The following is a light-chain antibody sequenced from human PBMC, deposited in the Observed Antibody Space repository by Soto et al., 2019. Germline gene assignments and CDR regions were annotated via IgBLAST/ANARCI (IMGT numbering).Light chain of an antibody. V-gene: IGKV1-5*01. CDR2: DAS. CDR3: QQYNSS. J-gene: IGKJ5*01. Sequence: DIQMTQSPSPLSASVGDRLTITCRASQSISSWLAWYQQKPGKAPKLLIYDASSLESGVPSRFSGSGSGTEFTLTISSLQPDDFATYYCQQYNSSFGQGTRLEIK. CDR1: QSISSW.